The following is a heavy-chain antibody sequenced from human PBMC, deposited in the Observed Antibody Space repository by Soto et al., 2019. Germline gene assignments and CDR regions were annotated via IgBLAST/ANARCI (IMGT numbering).Heavy chain of an antibody. V-gene: IGHV3-30-3*01. CDR2: ISYDGSNK. CDR1: GFTFSSYA. J-gene: IGHJ6*02. CDR3: ARDGDTMIVVVTKKGKDGMDV. Sequence: GGSLRLSCAASGFTFSSYAMHWVRQAPGKGLEWVAVISYDGSNKYYADSVKGRFTISRDNSKNTLYLQMNSLRAEDTAVYYCARDGDTMIVVVTKKGKDGMDVWGQGTTLTVSS. D-gene: IGHD3-22*01.